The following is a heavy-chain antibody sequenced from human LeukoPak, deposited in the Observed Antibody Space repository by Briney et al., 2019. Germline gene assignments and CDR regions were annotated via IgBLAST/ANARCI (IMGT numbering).Heavy chain of an antibody. V-gene: IGHV3-9*01. CDR1: GFTFDDYA. J-gene: IGHJ4*02. D-gene: IGHD5-24*01. Sequence: GGSLRLSGAASGFTFDDYAMHWVRQAPGKGLEWVSGISWNSGSIGYADSVKGRFTISRDNAKNSLYLQMNSQRAEDTALYYCAKDTDGYNEAFDYWGQGTLVTVSS. CDR3: AKDTDGYNEAFDY. CDR2: ISWNSGSI.